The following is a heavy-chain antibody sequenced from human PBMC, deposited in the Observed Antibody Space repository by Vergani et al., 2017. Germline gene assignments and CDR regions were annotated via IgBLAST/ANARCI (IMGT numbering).Heavy chain of an antibody. V-gene: IGHV5-51*01. CDR1: GYSFTSYW. CDR3: ARNKGCSSTSCPWYMDV. CDR2: IYPGDSDT. Sequence: EVQLVQSGAEVKKPGESLKISCKGSGYSFTSYWIGWVRQMPGKGLEWMGIIYPGDSDTRYSPSFQGQVTISADKSISTAYLQWSSLKASDNAMYYCARNKGCSSTSCPWYMDVWGKGTTVTVSS. J-gene: IGHJ6*03. D-gene: IGHD2-2*01.